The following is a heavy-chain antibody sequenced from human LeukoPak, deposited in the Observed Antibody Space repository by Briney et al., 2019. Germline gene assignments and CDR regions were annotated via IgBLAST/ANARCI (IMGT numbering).Heavy chain of an antibody. CDR1: GFTFSRFW. V-gene: IGHV3-7*01. D-gene: IGHD6-6*01. J-gene: IGHJ4*02. CDR3: ARDSSSPGY. Sequence: PGGSLRLSCAASGFTFSRFWMSWVRQAPGKGLEWVANIKEDGSEKYYVDSVEGRFTVSRDNAKNSLHLQMNSLRGEDTAVYYCARDSSSPGYWGQGTLVTVSS. CDR2: IKEDGSEK.